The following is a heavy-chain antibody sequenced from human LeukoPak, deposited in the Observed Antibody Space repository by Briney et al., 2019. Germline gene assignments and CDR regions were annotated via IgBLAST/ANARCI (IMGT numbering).Heavy chain of an antibody. V-gene: IGHV3-33*01. J-gene: IGHJ4*02. D-gene: IGHD2-2*01. Sequence: PGGSLRLSCVASGFTFSSYGMHWVRQAPGKGLEWVAIIWSDGSTKYYVGSVKGRFTISRDSSKSTLYLQMNSLRAEDTAVYYCARDAATSVGMPHYCGQGTVVTVSS. CDR1: GFTFSSYG. CDR3: ARDAATSVGMPHY. CDR2: IWSDGSTK.